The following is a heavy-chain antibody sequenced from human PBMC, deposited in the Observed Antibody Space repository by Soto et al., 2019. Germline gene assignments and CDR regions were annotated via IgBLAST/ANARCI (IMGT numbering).Heavy chain of an antibody. CDR1: GFTFSSYA. CDR3: AKELAYNWNPDAFDI. CDR2: ISGSGDRT. D-gene: IGHD1-20*01. Sequence: GGSLRLSCAASGFTFSSYAMSWVRQAPGKGLEWVSAISGSGDRTYDADSVKGRFTISRDNSKNTLYLQMNSLRAEDTAVYYCAKELAYNWNPDAFDIWGQGTMLTVSS. J-gene: IGHJ3*02. V-gene: IGHV3-23*01.